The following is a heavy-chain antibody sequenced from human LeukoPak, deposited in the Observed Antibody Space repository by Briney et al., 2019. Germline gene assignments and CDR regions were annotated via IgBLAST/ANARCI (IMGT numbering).Heavy chain of an antibody. J-gene: IGHJ4*02. V-gene: IGHV3-11*04. CDR2: ISSSGSTI. Sequence: GGSLRLSCAASGFTFSDYYMSWIRQAPGKGLEWVSYISSSGSTIYYADSVKGRFTISRDNAKNSLYLQMNSLRAEDTAVYYCARGTAATQLRFLEWLLSYWGQGTLVTVSS. CDR1: GFTFSDYY. D-gene: IGHD3-3*01. CDR3: ARGTAATQLRFLEWLLSY.